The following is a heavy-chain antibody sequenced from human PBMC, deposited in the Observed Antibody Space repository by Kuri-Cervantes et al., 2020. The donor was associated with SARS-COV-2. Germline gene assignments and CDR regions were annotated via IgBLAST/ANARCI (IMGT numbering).Heavy chain of an antibody. Sequence: ASVKVSCKASGYTFTSYGISWVRQAPGQGLEWMGWISAYNGNTNYAQKLQGRVTITADKSTSTAYMELSSLRSEDTAVYHCAREIPSAAGDDYWGQGTLVTDSS. CDR2: ISAYNGNT. D-gene: IGHD6-13*01. J-gene: IGHJ4*02. CDR1: GYTFTSYG. CDR3: AREIPSAAGDDY. V-gene: IGHV1-18*04.